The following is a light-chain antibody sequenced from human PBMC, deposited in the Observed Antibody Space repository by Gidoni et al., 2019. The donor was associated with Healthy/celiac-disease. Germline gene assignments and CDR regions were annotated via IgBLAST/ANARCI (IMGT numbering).Light chain of an antibody. CDR3: QQSSSTPPFT. V-gene: IGKV1-39*01. J-gene: IGKJ3*01. CDR1: QSISSY. CDR2: AAS. Sequence: SITCRASQSISSYLKWYQQKPGKAPKLLIYAASSLQSGVPSRFSGSGSGTDFSLTISSLQPEDFAAYYCQQSSSTPPFTFGPXTKVDIK.